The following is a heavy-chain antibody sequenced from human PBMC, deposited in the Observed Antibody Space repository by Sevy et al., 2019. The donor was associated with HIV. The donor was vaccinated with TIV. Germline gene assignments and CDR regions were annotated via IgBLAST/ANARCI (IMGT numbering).Heavy chain of an antibody. V-gene: IGHV2-5*02. CDR2: IYGDDDK. CDR1: GFSLTTSGVG. CDR3: AHQDYGDYGGDY. D-gene: IGHD4-17*01. Sequence: SGPTLVRPTQTLTLTCTFSGFSLTTSGVGVGWIRQPPGKALEWLALIYGDDDKRYSPSLKSRLTITKDTSKNQVVLTMTNMDPMDTATYYCAHQDYGDYGGDYWGQGTLVTVSS. J-gene: IGHJ4*02.